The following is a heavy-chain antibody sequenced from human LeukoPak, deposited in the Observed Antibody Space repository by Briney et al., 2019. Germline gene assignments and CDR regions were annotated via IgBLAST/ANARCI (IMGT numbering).Heavy chain of an antibody. CDR2: ISSSSRYI. V-gene: IGHV3-21*01. D-gene: IGHD6-13*01. CDR1: GFTFSTYS. J-gene: IGHJ4*02. Sequence: KPAGSLRLSCSASGFTFSTYSMNWVRQSPGKGLEWVSSISSSSRYIYYADSVKGRFTISRDNSKNTLYLQMNSLRAEDTAVYYCAKDLDSSSWYGGSFDYWGQGTLVTVSS. CDR3: AKDLDSSSWYGGSFDY.